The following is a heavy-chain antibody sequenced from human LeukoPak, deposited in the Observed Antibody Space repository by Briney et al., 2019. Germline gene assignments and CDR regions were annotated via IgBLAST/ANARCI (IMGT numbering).Heavy chain of an antibody. D-gene: IGHD6-13*01. CDR1: GFTFRTSA. Sequence: PGGSLRLSCVASGFTFRTSAMTWVRQAPGKGLEWVSAFSGSAGTTFYADSVKGRFTISRDNSKNTLYLQMNSLRAEDTAVYYCAKNGVYSSDYWGQGTLVTVSS. CDR2: FSGSAGTT. J-gene: IGHJ4*02. V-gene: IGHV3-23*01. CDR3: AKNGVYSSDY.